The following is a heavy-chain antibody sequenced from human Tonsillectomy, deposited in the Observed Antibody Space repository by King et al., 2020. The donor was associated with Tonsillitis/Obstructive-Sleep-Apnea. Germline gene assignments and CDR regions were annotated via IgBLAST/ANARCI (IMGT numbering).Heavy chain of an antibody. V-gene: IGHV3-48*02. CDR1: GFTFSFYS. D-gene: IGHD2-21*01. J-gene: IGHJ4*02. Sequence: VQLVESGGGLVQPGGSLRLSCAASGFTFSFYSINWVRQAPGKGLEWVSYISSSASAIYYADSVKGRFTISRDNAKNSLYLQLNSLRDEDTAGYYCARVFLAYSGGDCYNALNYWGQGTLVTVSS. CDR2: ISSSASAI. CDR3: ARVFLAYSGGDCYNALNY.